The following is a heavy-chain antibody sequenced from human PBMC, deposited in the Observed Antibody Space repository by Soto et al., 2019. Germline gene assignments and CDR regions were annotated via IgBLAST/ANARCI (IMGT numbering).Heavy chain of an antibody. CDR2: IYYSGST. D-gene: IGHD3-3*01. V-gene: IGHV4-39*01. J-gene: IGHJ6*03. Sequence: SETLSLTCTVSGGSISSSSYYWGWIRQPPGKGLEWIGSIYYSGSTYYNPSLKSRVTISVDTSKNQFSLKLSSVTAADTAVYYCARRGLETDDFWSGYYRNYYYYYMDVWGKGTTVTVSS. CDR3: ARRGLETDDFWSGYYRNYYYYYMDV. CDR1: GGSISSSSYY.